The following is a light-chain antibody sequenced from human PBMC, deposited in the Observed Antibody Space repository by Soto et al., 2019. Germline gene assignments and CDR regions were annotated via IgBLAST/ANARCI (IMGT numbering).Light chain of an antibody. CDR1: SSNLGSHS. CDR3: ALWDDSLNGPV. J-gene: IGLJ3*02. Sequence: QSVLTQPPSASGTHGQRITISCSGSSSNLGSHSVNWYQQLPGTAPKLLIYRSSQRPSGVPDRLSGSKSGTSASLAISGRQSGDEADYYCALWDDSLNGPVFGGGTKLTVL. V-gene: IGLV1-44*01. CDR2: RSS.